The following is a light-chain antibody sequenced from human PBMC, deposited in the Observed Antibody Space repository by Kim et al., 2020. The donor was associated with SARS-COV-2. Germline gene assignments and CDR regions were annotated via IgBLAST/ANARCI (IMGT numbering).Light chain of an antibody. Sequence: ATVGDRVTTTCRASKEIRKDVGCYQQNPGRDPQSLIYGASTLQSGGPPRVSGSGSVTEFTLTISSVQTEDFSNYFCLQHSIDTITCGQGTRMEIK. J-gene: IGKJ5*01. CDR2: GAS. V-gene: IGKV1-17*01. CDR3: LQHSIDTIT. CDR1: KEIRKD.